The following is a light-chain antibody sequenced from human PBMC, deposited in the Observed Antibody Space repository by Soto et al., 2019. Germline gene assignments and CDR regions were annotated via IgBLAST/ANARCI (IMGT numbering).Light chain of an antibody. CDR3: TSYTGSSTLLL. V-gene: IGLV2-14*01. CDR2: KVT. Sequence: QSALTQPASVSGSPGQSITISCTGTSSDVGGYNYVSWYQQHPGKAPKLMIYKVTNRPSGVSYRFSGSKSGNTASLTISGLQAEDEADYYCTSYTGSSTLLLFGGGTKLTVL. CDR1: SSDVGGYNY. J-gene: IGLJ2*01.